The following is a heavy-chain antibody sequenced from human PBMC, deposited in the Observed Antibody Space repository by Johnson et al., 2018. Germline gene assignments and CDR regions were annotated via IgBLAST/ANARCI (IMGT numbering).Heavy chain of an antibody. J-gene: IGHJ3*02. CDR2: ISYDGSNK. D-gene: IGHD7-27*01. V-gene: IGHV3-30-3*01. Sequence: QVQLVESGGGVFQPGRSLRLSCAASGFTFSSYAMHWVRQAPGKGLEWVAAISYDGSNKYYADSVKGRFTISRDNAKNSLYLQMNSLRAEETAVYYCARVGRTGDDAFDIWGQGTMVAVSS. CDR1: GFTFSSYA. CDR3: ARVGRTGDDAFDI.